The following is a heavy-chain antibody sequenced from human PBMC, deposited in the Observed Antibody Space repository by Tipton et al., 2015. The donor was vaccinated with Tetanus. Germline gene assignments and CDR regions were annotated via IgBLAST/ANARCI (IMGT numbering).Heavy chain of an antibody. D-gene: IGHD5-24*01. V-gene: IGHV4-34*01. CDR2: INHSGST. CDR3: ARGPGGDGYSRTRFDY. J-gene: IGHJ4*02. CDR1: GGSFSGYY. Sequence: TLSLTCAVYGGSFSGYYWSWIRQPPGKGLEWIGEINHSGSTNYNPSLKSRVTISVDTSKTHFSLKLSSVTAADTAVYYCARGPGGDGYSRTRFDYWGQGTLVTVSS.